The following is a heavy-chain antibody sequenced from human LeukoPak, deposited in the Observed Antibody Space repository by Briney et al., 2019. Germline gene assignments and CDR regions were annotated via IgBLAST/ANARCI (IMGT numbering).Heavy chain of an antibody. V-gene: IGHV3-23*01. J-gene: IGHJ4*02. CDR3: AKRPGVGAWFDY. Sequence: PGGSLRLSCAAPGFTFSSCAMNWLRQAPGKGLEWVSTISISGGSTSYADSVKGRFTISRDNSKNTLYLQMNSLRAEDTAVYYCAKRPGVGAWFDYWGQGTLVTVSS. D-gene: IGHD1-26*01. CDR1: GFTFSSCA. CDR2: ISISGGST.